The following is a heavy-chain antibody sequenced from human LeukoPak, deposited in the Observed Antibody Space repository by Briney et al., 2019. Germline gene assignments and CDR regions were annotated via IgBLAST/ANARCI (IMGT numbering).Heavy chain of an antibody. CDR3: VAKGC. Sequence: ASVTVSCTASGYTFTSYDVNWVRQATGQGLEWMGWMNTNSGNTGHAQKLQGRVTMTRNTSISTAYMELSSLRSDDTAVYYCVAKGCWGQGTLVTVSS. CDR2: MNTNSGNT. V-gene: IGHV1-8*01. CDR1: GYTFTSYD. J-gene: IGHJ4*02.